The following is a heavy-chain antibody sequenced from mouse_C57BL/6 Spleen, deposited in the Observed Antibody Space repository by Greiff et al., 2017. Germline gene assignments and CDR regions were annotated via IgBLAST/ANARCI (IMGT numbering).Heavy chain of an antibody. CDR2: ISSGGSYT. CDR3: ARGGAYYSNYDAMDY. D-gene: IGHD2-5*01. J-gene: IGHJ4*01. CDR1: GFTFSSYG. V-gene: IGHV5-6*01. Sequence: EVQLVESGGDLVKPGGSLKLSCAASGFTFSSYGMSWVRQTPDKRLEWVATISSGGSYTYYPDSVKGRFPISRDNAKNTLYLQMSSLKSEYTAMYYCARGGAYYSNYDAMDYWGQGTSVTVSS.